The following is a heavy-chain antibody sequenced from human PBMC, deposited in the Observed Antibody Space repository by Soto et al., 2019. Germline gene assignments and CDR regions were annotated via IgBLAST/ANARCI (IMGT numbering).Heavy chain of an antibody. CDR2: ISYDGSNK. D-gene: IGHD6-19*01. Sequence: QVQLVESGGGVVQPGRSLRLSCAASGFTFSSYAMHWVRQAPGKGLEWVAVISYDGSNKYYADSVKGRFTISRDNSKNTLYLQMNSLRAEDTAVYYCARERGVAVAGGWFDPWGQGTLVTVSS. CDR3: ARERGVAVAGGWFDP. V-gene: IGHV3-30-3*01. CDR1: GFTFSSYA. J-gene: IGHJ5*02.